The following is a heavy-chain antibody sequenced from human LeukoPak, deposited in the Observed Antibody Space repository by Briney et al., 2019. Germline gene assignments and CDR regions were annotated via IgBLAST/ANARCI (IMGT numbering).Heavy chain of an antibody. Sequence: SETLSLTCTVSDDSITIYYWGWIRQPPGKGLEWIGTIYYSGSTYYNPSLTSRVTISVDTSKNQFSLKLSSVTAADTAVYYCARHKDYYYSYMDVWGKGTTVTISS. V-gene: IGHV4-39*01. CDR3: ARHKDYYYSYMDV. CDR2: IYYSGST. CDR1: DDSITIYY. J-gene: IGHJ6*03.